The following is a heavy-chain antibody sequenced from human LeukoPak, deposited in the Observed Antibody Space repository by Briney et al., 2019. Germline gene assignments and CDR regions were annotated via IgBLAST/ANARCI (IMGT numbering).Heavy chain of an antibody. Sequence: SGTLSLTCAVSGGSIDITNYWSWVRQAPGKGLEWIGEISHSGTTNYSPSLRSRVAMSLDRANNQFSLHLTSVTDADTAVYYCTRENRPFCPFAYWGQGVLVTVSS. CDR1: GGSIDITNY. D-gene: IGHD2/OR15-2a*01. J-gene: IGHJ4*02. CDR2: ISHSGTT. CDR3: TRENRPFCPFAY. V-gene: IGHV4-4*02.